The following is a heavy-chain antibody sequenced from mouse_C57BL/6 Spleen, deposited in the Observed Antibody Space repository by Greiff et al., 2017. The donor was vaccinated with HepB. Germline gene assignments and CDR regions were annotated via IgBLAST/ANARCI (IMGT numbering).Heavy chain of an antibody. Sequence: VQLKQSGPGMVKPSQSLSLTCTVTGYSITSGYDWHWIRHFPGNKLEWMGYISYSGSTNYNPSLKSRISITHDTSKNHFFLKLNSVTTEDTATYYCARDGPMVRFAYWGQGTLVTVSA. CDR1: GYSITSGYD. D-gene: IGHD2-2*01. J-gene: IGHJ3*01. CDR2: ISYSGST. V-gene: IGHV3-1*01. CDR3: ARDGPMVRFAY.